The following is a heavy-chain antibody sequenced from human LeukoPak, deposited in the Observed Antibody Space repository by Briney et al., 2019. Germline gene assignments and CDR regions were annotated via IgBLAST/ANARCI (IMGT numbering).Heavy chain of an antibody. CDR2: IKSKTNGETT. CDR1: GFAFSNAW. J-gene: IGHJ4*02. Sequence: GGSLRLSCAASGFAFSNAWMSWVRQAPGKGLEWVDRIKSKTNGETTDYAAPLKGRFTISRDDSKNTLFLQVNTLKTEDTAMYYCTSDDPVNRSWGQGTLVTVSS. V-gene: IGHV3-15*01. CDR3: TSDDPVNRS.